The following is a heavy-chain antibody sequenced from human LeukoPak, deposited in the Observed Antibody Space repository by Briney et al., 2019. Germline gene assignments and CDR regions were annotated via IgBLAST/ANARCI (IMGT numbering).Heavy chain of an antibody. Sequence: GGSLRLSCAASGFTFSSYSMNWVRQAPGKGLEGGSYISSSSSTIYYADSVKGRFTISRDNAKNSLYLQMNSLRAEDTAVYYCARDGIVATIIRGYNWFDPWGQGTLVTVSS. CDR2: ISSSSSTI. V-gene: IGHV3-48*01. CDR3: ARDGIVATIIRGYNWFDP. CDR1: GFTFSSYS. J-gene: IGHJ5*02. D-gene: IGHD5-12*01.